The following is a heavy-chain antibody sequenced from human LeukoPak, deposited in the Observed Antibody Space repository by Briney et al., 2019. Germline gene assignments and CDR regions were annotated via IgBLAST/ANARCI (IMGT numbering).Heavy chain of an antibody. J-gene: IGHJ6*03. D-gene: IGHD2-2*01. V-gene: IGHV1-18*01. CDR3: ARVGRVVPAATYYYYYYMDV. Sequence: ASVKVSCKASGYTFTSYGISWVRQAPGQGLEWMGWISAYNGNTNYAQKLQGRVTMTTDTSTSTAYMELRSLRSDDTAVYYCARVGRVVPAATYYYYYYMDVWGKGTTVTVSS. CDR2: ISAYNGNT. CDR1: GYTFTSYG.